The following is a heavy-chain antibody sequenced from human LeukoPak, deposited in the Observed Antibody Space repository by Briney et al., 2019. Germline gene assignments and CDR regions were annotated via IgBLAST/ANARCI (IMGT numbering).Heavy chain of an antibody. CDR2: ISAYNGNT. Sequence: ASVKVSCMASGYTFTIYGISWVRQAPGRGLEWMGWISAYNGNTNYVQKLQGRVTMTTDTSTSTAYMELRRLRSDDTAVYYCARVARLPNCSSTSCYSAPFDYWGQGTLVTVSS. CDR1: GYTFTIYG. V-gene: IGHV1-18*01. J-gene: IGHJ4*02. CDR3: ARVARLPNCSSTSCYSAPFDY. D-gene: IGHD2-2*01.